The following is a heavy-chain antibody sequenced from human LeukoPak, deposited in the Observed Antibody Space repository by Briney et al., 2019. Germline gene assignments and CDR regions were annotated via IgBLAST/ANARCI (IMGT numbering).Heavy chain of an antibody. Sequence: GRSLRLSCAASVYTFSNYAMHWGRHAPGKGLEWGALISYDGFNKHYSDSEKGRFTISRDTSTNTLYLQMNGLRAEDTAVYYCARSLERDYSGSGNYYMNNWFDPWGQGTLVTVSS. CDR2: ISYDGFNK. CDR3: ARSLERDYSGSGNYYMNNWFDP. CDR1: VYTFSNYA. J-gene: IGHJ5*02. D-gene: IGHD3-10*01. V-gene: IGHV3-30*07.